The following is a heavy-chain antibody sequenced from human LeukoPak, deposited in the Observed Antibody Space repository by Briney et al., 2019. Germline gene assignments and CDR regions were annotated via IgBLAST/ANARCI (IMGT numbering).Heavy chain of an antibody. V-gene: IGHV1-58*01. D-gene: IGHD6-13*01. CDR2: IVVGSGNT. J-gene: IGHJ4*02. CDR3: AADPDTPIAAAGENY. CDR1: GFTFTSSA. Sequence: SVKVSCKASGFTFTSSAVQWVRQARGQRLEWIGWIVVGSGNTNYAQKFQERVTITRDMSTSTAYMELSSLRSEDTAVYYCAADPDTPIAAAGENYWGQGTLVTVSS.